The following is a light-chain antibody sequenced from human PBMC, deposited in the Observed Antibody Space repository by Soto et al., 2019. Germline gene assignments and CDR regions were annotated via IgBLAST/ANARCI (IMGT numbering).Light chain of an antibody. CDR1: QSVHNF. V-gene: IGKV3-11*01. J-gene: IGKJ5*01. Sequence: EVVVTQFPATLSLSPGAIAALSCKASQSVHNFLAWYQQRPGQAPRLLIYCASNRAAGIPDRFSGSGSGTDFTLTINCLEPEDFAVYYCQQRSNWPPITFGQGTRLDIK. CDR3: QQRSNWPPIT. CDR2: CAS.